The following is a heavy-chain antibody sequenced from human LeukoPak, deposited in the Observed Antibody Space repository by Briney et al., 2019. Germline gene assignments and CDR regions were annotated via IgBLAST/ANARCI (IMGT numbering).Heavy chain of an antibody. CDR2: IYYSGST. CDR1: GGSISSYY. CDR3: ARAPGMDV. J-gene: IGHJ6*02. Sequence: PSETLSLTCTVPGGSISSYYWSWIRQPPGKGLEWIGYIYYSGSTNYNPSLKSRVTISVDTSKSQFSLKLSSVTAADTAVYYCARAPGMDVWGQGTTVTVSS. V-gene: IGHV4-59*01.